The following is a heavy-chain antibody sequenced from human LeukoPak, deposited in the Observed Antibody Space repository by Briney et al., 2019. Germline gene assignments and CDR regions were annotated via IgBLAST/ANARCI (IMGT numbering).Heavy chain of an antibody. J-gene: IGHJ3*02. V-gene: IGHV1-8*03. CDR1: GGTFTSYD. D-gene: IGHD2-21*01. CDR2: MNPNSGNT. CDR3: ARKTSRVVVIAIPSDVFDI. Sequence: ASVKVSCKASGGTFTSYDINWVRQATGQGLEWMGWMNPNSGNTGYAQKFQGRVTITRNTSISTAYMELSSLRSDDTAVYYCARKTSRVVVIAIPSDVFDIWAKGKRV.